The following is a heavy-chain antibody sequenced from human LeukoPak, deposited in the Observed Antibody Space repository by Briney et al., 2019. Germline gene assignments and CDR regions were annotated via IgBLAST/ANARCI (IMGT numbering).Heavy chain of an antibody. J-gene: IGHJ4*02. CDR3: AREDSSGYYDFDY. Sequence: PGGSLRLSCAASGFTFSSYEMHWVRQAPGKGLEWVSYISSSGSTVSYADSVRGRFTISRDNAKNSPYLQMNSLRAEDTAVYYCAREDSSGYYDFDYWGQGTLVTVSS. CDR2: ISSSGSTV. CDR1: GFTFSSYE. D-gene: IGHD3-22*01. V-gene: IGHV3-48*03.